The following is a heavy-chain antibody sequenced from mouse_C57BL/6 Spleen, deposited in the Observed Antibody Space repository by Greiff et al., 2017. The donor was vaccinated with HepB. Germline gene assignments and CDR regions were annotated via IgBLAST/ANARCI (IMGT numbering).Heavy chain of an antibody. CDR3: ALVDYAMDY. J-gene: IGHJ4*01. V-gene: IGHV2-9*01. Sequence: VMLVESGPGLAAPSQRLSITCTVSGFSFTSYGVDWVRQPPGKGLEWLGVIWGGGSTNYNSAILSRLSISKDNSKGQVFLKMNSLQTDDTAMYYCALVDYAMDYWGQGTSVTVSS. CDR1: GFSFTSYG. CDR2: IWGGGST.